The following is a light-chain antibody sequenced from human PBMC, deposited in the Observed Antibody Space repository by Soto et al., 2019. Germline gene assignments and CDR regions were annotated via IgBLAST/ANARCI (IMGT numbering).Light chain of an antibody. CDR2: GAS. J-gene: IGKJ1*01. V-gene: IGKV1-39*01. CDR3: QRSNSPPRT. Sequence: DIQMTQSPSSLSASVGDRVTITCRASLIISNYLNWYQQKPGKAPKLLIYGASSLQSGVPSRFSGSGSGTDFTLTISSLQPEDFATYYCQRSNSPPRTFGQGTKVEVK. CDR1: LIISNY.